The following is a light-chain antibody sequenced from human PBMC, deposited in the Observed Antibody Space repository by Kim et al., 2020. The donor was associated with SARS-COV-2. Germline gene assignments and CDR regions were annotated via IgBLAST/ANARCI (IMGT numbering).Light chain of an antibody. Sequence: GQAVTISCTGTSSDVGGYNYVAWYQQHPGKAPKLMIYEVSKRPSGVPDRFSGSKSGNTASLTVSGLQAEDEADYYCSSYAGSNNLVFGGGTKLTVL. V-gene: IGLV2-8*01. CDR2: EVS. CDR3: SSYAGSNNLV. J-gene: IGLJ2*01. CDR1: SSDVGGYNY.